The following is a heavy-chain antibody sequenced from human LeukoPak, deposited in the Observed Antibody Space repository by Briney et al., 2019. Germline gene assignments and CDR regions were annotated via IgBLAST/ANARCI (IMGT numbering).Heavy chain of an antibody. CDR1: GFTFSSYG. Sequence: GGSLRLSCAASGFTFSSYGMSWVRQAPGKGLEWVSAISGSGGSTYYADSVKGRFTISRDNSKNTLYLQMNSLRAEDTAVYYCAKDRVKYSSSWFFDYWGQGTLVTVSS. CDR2: ISGSGGST. CDR3: AKDRVKYSSSWFFDY. V-gene: IGHV3-23*01. J-gene: IGHJ4*02. D-gene: IGHD6-13*01.